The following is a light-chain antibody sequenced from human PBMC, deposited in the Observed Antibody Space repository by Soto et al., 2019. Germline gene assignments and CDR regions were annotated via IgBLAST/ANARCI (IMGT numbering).Light chain of an antibody. J-gene: IGLJ1*01. CDR1: SSDDAGHNS. CDR3: SAYTSRGTVDV. CDR2: EVS. V-gene: IGLV2-14*01. Sequence: QSALTQPASVSGSPGQSITISCTGTSSDDAGHNSVSWYQQHPGKAPKLIIYEVSNRPSGISTRFSGSKSGNTASLTISGLQAEDEADYYCSAYTSRGTVDVFGTGTKVTVL.